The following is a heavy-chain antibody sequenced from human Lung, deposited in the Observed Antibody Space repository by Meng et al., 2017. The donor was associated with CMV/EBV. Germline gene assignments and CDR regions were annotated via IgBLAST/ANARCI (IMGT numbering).Heavy chain of an antibody. CDR1: WDCSRSGPYN. J-gene: IGHJ4*02. D-gene: IGHD2-21*02. Sequence: CRVSWDCSRSGPYNWGGSRQHPVNGLERIGYTVYSGSTNHNPSLDSQVTTSVETSKNQFSRRLTSVTAAETAIDYCARTALVTAKIDSWGQGTLVTVSS. CDR2: TVYSGST. CDR3: ARTALVTAKIDS. V-gene: IGHV4-31*01.